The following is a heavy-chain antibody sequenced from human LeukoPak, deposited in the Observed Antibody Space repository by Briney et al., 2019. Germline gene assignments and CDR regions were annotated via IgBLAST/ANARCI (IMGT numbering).Heavy chain of an antibody. V-gene: IGHV3-53*01. D-gene: IGHD3-3*01. J-gene: IGHJ4*02. CDR1: GLTVSSNY. CDR3: ARKDFWSGYFDY. CDR2: IYSGGST. Sequence: GGSLRLSCAASGLTVSSNYMSWVRQAPGKGLEWVSVIYSGGSTYYADSVKGRFTISRDNSKNTLYLQMNSLRVEDTAVYYCARKDFWSGYFDYWGQGTLVTVSS.